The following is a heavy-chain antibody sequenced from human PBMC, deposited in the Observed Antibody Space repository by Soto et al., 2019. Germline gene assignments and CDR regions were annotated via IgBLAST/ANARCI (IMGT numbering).Heavy chain of an antibody. Sequence: PSETLSLTCTVSGGSISSGGYYWSWIRQHQGKGLEWIGYIYYSGSTYYNPSLKSRVTISVDTSKNQFSLKLSSVTAADTAVYCCARDLSDIVATSPHDYYYYGMDVWGQGTTVTVSS. CDR1: GGSISSGGYY. J-gene: IGHJ6*02. CDR2: IYYSGST. CDR3: ARDLSDIVATSPHDYYYYGMDV. D-gene: IGHD5-12*01. V-gene: IGHV4-31*03.